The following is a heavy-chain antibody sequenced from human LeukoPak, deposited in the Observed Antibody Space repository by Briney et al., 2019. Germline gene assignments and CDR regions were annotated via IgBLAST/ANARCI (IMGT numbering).Heavy chain of an antibody. Sequence: GASVKVCCKASGGTFSSYAISWVRQAPGQGLEWMGGIIPIFGTANYAQKFQGRVTITADKSTSTAYMELSSLRSEDTAVYYCATDQDGYNWSLDYWGQGTLVTVSS. CDR3: ATDQDGYNWSLDY. D-gene: IGHD5-24*01. CDR1: GGTFSSYA. J-gene: IGHJ4*02. V-gene: IGHV1-69*06. CDR2: IIPIFGTA.